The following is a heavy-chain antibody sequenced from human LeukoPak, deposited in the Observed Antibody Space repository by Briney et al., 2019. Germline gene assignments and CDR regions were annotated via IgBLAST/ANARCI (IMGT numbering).Heavy chain of an antibody. V-gene: IGHV3-30-3*01. CDR2: ISYDGSNK. D-gene: IGHD4-17*01. CDR3: ARDGDPTGYFDY. CDR1: GFTFSSYA. J-gene: IGHJ4*02. Sequence: PGGSLRLSCAASGFTFSSYAMHWVRQAPGKGLEGVAVISYDGSNKYYADSVKGRFTISRDNSKNTLYLQMNSQRAEDTAVYYCARDGDPTGYFDYWGQGTLVTVSS.